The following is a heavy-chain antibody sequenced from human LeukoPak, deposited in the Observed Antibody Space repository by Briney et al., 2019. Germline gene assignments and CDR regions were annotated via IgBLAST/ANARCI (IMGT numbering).Heavy chain of an antibody. CDR2: ISGSGTTI. CDR1: GFKFTTYY. Sequence: GGSLRLSCAASGFKFTTYYMKWIRQAPGKGLEWLSSISGSGTTIDYADSVNGRFTISRDNAKTSLYLQMNNLTAEDTAVYYCVRLVRGATFDPWGQGALVAVSS. D-gene: IGHD3-10*01. J-gene: IGHJ5*02. CDR3: VRLVRGATFDP. V-gene: IGHV3-11*01.